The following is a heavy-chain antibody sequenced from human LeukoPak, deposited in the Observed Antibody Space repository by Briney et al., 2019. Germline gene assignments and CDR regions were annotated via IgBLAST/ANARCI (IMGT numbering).Heavy chain of an antibody. V-gene: IGHV3-7*01. CDR3: ATSYDSSGNN. Sequence: GGSLRLSRAASGFTFSIFLRSWVRQAPGKGREWVANIKQDGSEKYYVDSVKGRFTISRDNDRNSLYLEMNNLRAEDTAIYYCATSYDSSGNNWGQGTLVTVSS. J-gene: IGHJ4*02. CDR2: IKQDGSEK. D-gene: IGHD3-22*01. CDR1: GFTFSIFL.